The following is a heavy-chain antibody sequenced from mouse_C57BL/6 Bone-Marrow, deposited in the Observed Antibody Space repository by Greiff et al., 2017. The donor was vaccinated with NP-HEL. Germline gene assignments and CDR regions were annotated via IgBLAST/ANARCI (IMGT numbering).Heavy chain of an antibody. Sequence: EVKLMESEGGLVQPGSSMKLSCTASGFTFSDYYMAWVRQVPEKGLEWVANINYDGSSTYYLDSLKSRFIISRDNAKNILYLQMSSLKSEDTATYYCARAGGLGRKGWYFDVWGTGTTVTVSS. V-gene: IGHV5-16*01. J-gene: IGHJ1*03. CDR3: ARAGGLGRKGWYFDV. CDR2: INYDGSST. CDR1: GFTFSDYY. D-gene: IGHD3-3*01.